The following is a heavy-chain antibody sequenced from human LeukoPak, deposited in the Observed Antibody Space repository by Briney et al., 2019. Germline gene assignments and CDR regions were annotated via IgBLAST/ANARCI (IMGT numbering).Heavy chain of an antibody. CDR2: MNPNSGNA. V-gene: IGHV1-8*01. J-gene: IGHJ4*02. CDR3: ARRIVTGGTTIGY. CDR1: GYTFTSYD. Sequence: GASVKVSCKASGYTFTSYDINWVRQATGQGLEWMGWMNPNSGNAGYAQKFQGRVTMTRNSSISTAYMELSSLRSEDTAVYYCARRIVTGGTTIGYWGQGTLVTVSS. D-gene: IGHD1-1*01.